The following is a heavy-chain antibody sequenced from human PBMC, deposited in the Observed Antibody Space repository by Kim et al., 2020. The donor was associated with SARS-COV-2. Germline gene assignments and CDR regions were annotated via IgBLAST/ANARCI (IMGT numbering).Heavy chain of an antibody. V-gene: IGHV4-59*01. J-gene: IGHJ3*02. CDR3: ARVTQGWQSNPTPAPVVPGPGSAFDI. CDR1: GGSISSYY. CDR2: IYYSGST. D-gene: IGHD2-2*01. Sequence: SETLSLTCTVSGGSISSYYWSWIRQPPGKGLEWIGYIYYSGSTNYNPSLKSRVTISVDTSKNQFSLKLSSVTAADTAVYYCARVTQGWQSNPTPAPVVPGPGSAFDIWGQGTMVTVSS.